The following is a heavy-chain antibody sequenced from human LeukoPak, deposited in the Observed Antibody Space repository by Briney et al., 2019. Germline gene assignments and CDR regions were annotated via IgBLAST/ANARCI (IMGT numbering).Heavy chain of an antibody. J-gene: IGHJ4*02. Sequence: SKTLSLTCAVYGGSFSGYYWSWIRQPPGKGLEWIGEINHSGSTNYNPSLKSRVTISVDTSKNQFSLKLSSVTAADTAVYYCARHGGTTVTGIDYWGQGTLVTVSS. D-gene: IGHD4-17*01. V-gene: IGHV4-34*01. CDR2: INHSGST. CDR3: ARHGGTTVTGIDY. CDR1: GGSFSGYY.